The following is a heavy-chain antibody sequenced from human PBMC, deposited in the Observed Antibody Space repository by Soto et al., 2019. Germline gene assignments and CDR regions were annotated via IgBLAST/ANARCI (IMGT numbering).Heavy chain of an antibody. Sequence: GESLKISCAASGFTFSNAWMSWVRQAPGKGLEWVGRIKSKTDGGTTDYAAPVKGRFTISRDDSKNTLYLQMNSLKTEDTAVYYCTTGLVGAFDIWGQGTMVTVSS. CDR2: IKSKTDGGTT. CDR3: TTGLVGAFDI. V-gene: IGHV3-15*01. J-gene: IGHJ3*02. CDR1: GFTFSNAW. D-gene: IGHD2-2*01.